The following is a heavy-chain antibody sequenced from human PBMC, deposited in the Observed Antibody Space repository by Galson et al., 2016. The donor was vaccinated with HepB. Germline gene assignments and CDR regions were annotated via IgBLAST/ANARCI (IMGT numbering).Heavy chain of an antibody. J-gene: IGHJ6*03. CDR3: ARGAHSYCTRTSCPSDYFYYMDV. V-gene: IGHV1-18*04. Sequence: SVKVSCKASGYTFTNYYINWVRQAPGQGLEWMGWVSAYNGNTNYAQKVQGRVTMTTDTSTSTAYMELRSLSSDDTAVYFCARGAHSYCTRTSCPSDYFYYMDVWGNGTTVTVSS. CDR2: VSAYNGNT. CDR1: GYTFTNYY. D-gene: IGHD2-2*01.